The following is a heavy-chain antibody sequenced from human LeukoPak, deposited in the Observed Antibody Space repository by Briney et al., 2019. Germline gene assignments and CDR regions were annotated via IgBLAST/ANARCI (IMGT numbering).Heavy chain of an antibody. CDR1: GGSISSSSYY. J-gene: IGHJ6*03. CDR2: IYYSGST. Sequence: SETLPLTCTVSGGSISSSSYYWGWIRQPPGKGLEWIGSIYYSGSTYYNPSLKSRVTISVDTSKNQFSLKLSSVTAADTAVYYCARVSRSNYYYMDVWGKGTTVTVSS. V-gene: IGHV4-39*07. CDR3: ARVSRSNYYYMDV.